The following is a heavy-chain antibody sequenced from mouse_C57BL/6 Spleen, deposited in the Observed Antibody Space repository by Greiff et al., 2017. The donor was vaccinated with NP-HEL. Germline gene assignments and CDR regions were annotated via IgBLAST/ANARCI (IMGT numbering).Heavy chain of an antibody. D-gene: IGHD1-1*01. Sequence: VQLQHSVAELVRPGASVKLSCPASGFNIKNTYMHWVKQRPEQGLEWIGRFDPANGKTKYAPKFQGKATITADTSSNTAYLQLSSLTSEDTAIYYRASPGYYAIDAMDDWGQGTSVTVAS. CDR2: FDPANGKT. J-gene: IGHJ4*01. CDR3: ASPGYYAIDAMDD. CDR1: GFNIKNTY. V-gene: IGHV14-3*01.